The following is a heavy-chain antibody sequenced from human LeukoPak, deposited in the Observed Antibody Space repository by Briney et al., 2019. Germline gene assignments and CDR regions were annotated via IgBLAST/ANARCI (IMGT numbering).Heavy chain of an antibody. CDR3: VIEFVGVNFDY. D-gene: IGHD3-3*01. V-gene: IGHV1-46*01. Sequence: GASLKASCKASGYTFTTYYIHWMRQTPGQRFEWMGVSYPDAGTTDHGPRSRDRFVMTADTATSTVYMELRSLTSKDTGVYYCVIEFVGVNFDYWGQGALITVSA. J-gene: IGHJ4*02. CDR1: GYTFTTYY. CDR2: SYPDAGTT.